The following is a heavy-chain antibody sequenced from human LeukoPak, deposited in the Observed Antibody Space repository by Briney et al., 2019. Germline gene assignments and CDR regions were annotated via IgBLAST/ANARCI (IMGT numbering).Heavy chain of an antibody. CDR2: ISSSSSYI. CDR1: GFTFSSYS. V-gene: IGHV3-21*01. J-gene: IGHJ4*02. Sequence: GGSLRLPCAASGFTFSSYSMNWVRQAPGKGLEWVSSISSSSSYIYYADSVKGRFTISRDNAKNSLYLQMNSLRAEDTAVYYCATYPGEYYYDSSGYYRPFDYWGQGTLVTVSS. D-gene: IGHD3-22*01. CDR3: ATYPGEYYYDSSGYYRPFDY.